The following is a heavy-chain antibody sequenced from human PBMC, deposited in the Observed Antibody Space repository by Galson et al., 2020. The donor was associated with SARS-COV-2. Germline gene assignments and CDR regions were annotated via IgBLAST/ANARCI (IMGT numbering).Heavy chain of an antibody. CDR1: GGTFSSYA. CDR2: IIPIFGAA. D-gene: IGHD3-10*01. Sequence: SVKVSCKASGGTFSSYAISWVRQAPGQGLEWMGGIIPIFGAANYAQNFQGRVTITADESTSTAYMELSSLRSEDTAVYYCARGRTYYYGSGSYYSNYYYYGMDVWGQGTTVIVSS. V-gene: IGHV1-69*13. CDR3: ARGRTYYYGSGSYYSNYYYYGMDV. J-gene: IGHJ6*02.